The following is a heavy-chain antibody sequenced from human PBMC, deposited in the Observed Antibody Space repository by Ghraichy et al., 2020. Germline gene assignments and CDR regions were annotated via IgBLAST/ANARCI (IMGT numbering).Heavy chain of an antibody. V-gene: IGHV3-23*01. CDR3: AKDAPSSSWADAFDI. D-gene: IGHD6-13*01. CDR2: ISGSGGST. Sequence: GESLNISCAASGFTFSSYAMSWVRQAPGKGLEWVSAISGSGGSTYYADSVKGRFTISRDNSKNTLYLQMNSLRAEDTAVYYCAKDAPSSSWADAFDIWGQGTMVTVSS. J-gene: IGHJ3*02. CDR1: GFTFSSYA.